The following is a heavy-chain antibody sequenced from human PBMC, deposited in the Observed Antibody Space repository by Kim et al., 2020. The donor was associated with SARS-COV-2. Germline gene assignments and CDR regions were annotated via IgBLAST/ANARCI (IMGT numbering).Heavy chain of an antibody. V-gene: IGHV3-30*18. CDR1: GFTFSSYG. CDR2: ISYDGSNK. CDR3: AKGLGGYSYGYYFDH. D-gene: IGHD5-18*01. Sequence: GGSLRLSCAASGFTFSSYGMHWVRQAPGKGLEWVAVISYDGSNKYYADSVKGRFTISRDNSKNTLYLQMNSLRAEDTAVYYCAKGLGGYSYGYYFDHWG. J-gene: IGHJ4*01.